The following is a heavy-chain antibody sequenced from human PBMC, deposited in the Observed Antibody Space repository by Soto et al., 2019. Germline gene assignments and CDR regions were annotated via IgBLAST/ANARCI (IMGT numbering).Heavy chain of an antibody. D-gene: IGHD6-19*01. CDR2: ISYDGSNK. V-gene: IGHV3-30*03. J-gene: IGHJ6*02. CDR3: ARDSSGWYYYYGMDV. Sequence: GGSLRLSCAASGFTFISYGMHWVRQAPGKGLEWVAVISYDGSNKYYADSVKGRFTISRDNAKNSLYLQMNSLRAEDTAVYYCARDSSGWYYYYGMDVWGQGTTVTVSS. CDR1: GFTFISYG.